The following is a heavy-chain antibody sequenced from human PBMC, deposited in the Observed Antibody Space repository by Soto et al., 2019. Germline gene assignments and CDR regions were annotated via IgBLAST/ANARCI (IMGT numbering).Heavy chain of an antibody. CDR3: ARDDFWSGYSRGMDV. Sequence: SETLSLTCTVSGGSISSGGYYWSWIRQHPGKGLEWIGYIYYSGSTNYNPSLKSRVTISVDTSKNQFSLKLSSVTAADTAVYYCARDDFWSGYSRGMDVWGQGTTVTVSS. J-gene: IGHJ6*02. CDR1: GGSISSGGYY. V-gene: IGHV4-31*03. D-gene: IGHD3-3*01. CDR2: IYYSGST.